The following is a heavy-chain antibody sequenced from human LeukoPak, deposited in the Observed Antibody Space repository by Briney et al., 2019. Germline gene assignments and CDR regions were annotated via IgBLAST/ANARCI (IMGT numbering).Heavy chain of an antibody. V-gene: IGHV4-39*01. CDR2: IFQTGSA. D-gene: IGHD6-6*01. Sequence: RPSETLSLTCTVSGGSINNNVYYWGWIRQPPGKGLEWIGNIFQTGSAYYNPSLKSRVTISLDTSRNQFSPKVISVTAADTAFYYCARKGSTKGSSDWFDPWGQGTLVTVSS. CDR3: ARKGSTKGSSDWFDP. J-gene: IGHJ5*02. CDR1: GGSINNNVYY.